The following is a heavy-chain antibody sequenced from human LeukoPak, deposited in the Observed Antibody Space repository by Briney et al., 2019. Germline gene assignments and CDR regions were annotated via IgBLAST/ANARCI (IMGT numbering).Heavy chain of an antibody. V-gene: IGHV4-59*08. J-gene: IGHJ4*02. Sequence: SETLSLTCTVSGGSISSYYWSWIRQPPGKGLEWIGYIYYSGSTNYNPSLKSRVTISVDTSKNQFSLKLSSVTAADTAVYYCARQLYGDGYPPLYFDYWGQGTLVTVSS. CDR2: IYYSGST. D-gene: IGHD5-24*01. CDR1: GGSISSYY. CDR3: ARQLYGDGYPPLYFDY.